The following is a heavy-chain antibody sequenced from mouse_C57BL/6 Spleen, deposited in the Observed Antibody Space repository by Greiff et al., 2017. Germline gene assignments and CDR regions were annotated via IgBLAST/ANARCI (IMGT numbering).Heavy chain of an antibody. D-gene: IGHD4-1*01. CDR1: GFNIKDDY. CDR2: IDPENGDT. Sequence: EVQVVESGAELVRPGASVKLSCTASGFNIKDDYMHWVKQRPEQGLEWIGWIDPENGDTEYASKFQGKATITADTSSNTAYLQLSSLTSEDTAVYYWTTGTRFAYWGQGTLVTVSA. V-gene: IGHV14-4*01. J-gene: IGHJ3*01. CDR3: TTGTRFAY.